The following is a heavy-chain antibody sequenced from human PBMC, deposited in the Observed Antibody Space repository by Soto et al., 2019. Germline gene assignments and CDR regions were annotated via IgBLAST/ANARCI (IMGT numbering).Heavy chain of an antibody. V-gene: IGHV5-10-1*01. Sequence: PGESLKISCKGSGYSFTSYWISWVRQMPGKGLEWMGRIDPSESYTNYSPSFQGHVTIPADKSISTAYLQWSSLKASDTAMYYCARYPAQKKCLQPSTLDYWGQGTLVNVSS. CDR3: ARYPAQKKCLQPSTLDY. CDR1: GYSFTSYW. J-gene: IGHJ4*02. CDR2: IDPSESYT.